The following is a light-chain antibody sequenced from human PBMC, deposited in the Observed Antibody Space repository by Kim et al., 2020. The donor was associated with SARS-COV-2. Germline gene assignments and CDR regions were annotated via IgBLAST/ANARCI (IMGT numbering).Light chain of an antibody. J-gene: IGKJ1*01. V-gene: IGKV3-20*01. CDR3: QQYGSSPAT. Sequence: SPGERATLSCRASQTVTSNYLAWYQQKPGQAPRLLIYGASSRATGIPDRFSGSGSGTDFTLTISRLEPEDFAVYYCQQYGSSPATFVQGTKVDIK. CDR1: QTVTSNY. CDR2: GAS.